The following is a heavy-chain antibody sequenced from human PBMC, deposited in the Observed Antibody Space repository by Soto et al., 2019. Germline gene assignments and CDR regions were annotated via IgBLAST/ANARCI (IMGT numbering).Heavy chain of an antibody. CDR3: ARLPGQSSSPRYYYYGMDV. D-gene: IGHD6-6*01. Sequence: PGESLKISCKGSGYSFTSYWIGWVRQMPGKGLEWMGIIYPGDSDTRYSPSFQGQVTISADKSISTAYLQWSSLKASDTAMHYCARLPGQSSSPRYYYYGMDVWGQGTTVTVSS. J-gene: IGHJ6*02. V-gene: IGHV5-51*01. CDR1: GYSFTSYW. CDR2: IYPGDSDT.